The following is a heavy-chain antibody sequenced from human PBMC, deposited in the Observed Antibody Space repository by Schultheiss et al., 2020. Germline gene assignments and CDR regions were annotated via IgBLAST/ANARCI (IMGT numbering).Heavy chain of an antibody. D-gene: IGHD3-10*01. Sequence: SETLSLTCTVSGGSISSYYWSWIRQPPGKGLEWIGYIYYSGSTYYNPSLKSRVTISVDTSKNQFSLKLSSVTAADTAVYYCARGPMVRGVDPPMDVWGQGTTVTVS. J-gene: IGHJ6*02. CDR3: ARGPMVRGVDPPMDV. CDR2: IYYSGST. V-gene: IGHV4-59*12. CDR1: GGSISSYY.